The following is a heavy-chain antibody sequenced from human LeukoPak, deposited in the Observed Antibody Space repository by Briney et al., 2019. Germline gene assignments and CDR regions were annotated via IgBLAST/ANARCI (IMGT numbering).Heavy chain of an antibody. J-gene: IGHJ3*02. Sequence: PSETLSLTCTVSGGSISSYYWSWIRQPPGKGLEWIGYIYYSGSTNYNPSLKSRVTISVDTSKNQFSLKLSSVTAADTAVYYCARHLVPEAFDIWGQGTMVTVSS. CDR2: IYYSGST. V-gene: IGHV4-59*08. CDR3: ARHLVPEAFDI. CDR1: GGSISSYY. D-gene: IGHD2-8*01.